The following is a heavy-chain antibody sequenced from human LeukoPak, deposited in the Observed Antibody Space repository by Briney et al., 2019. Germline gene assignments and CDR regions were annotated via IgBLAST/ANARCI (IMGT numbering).Heavy chain of an antibody. D-gene: IGHD6-13*01. CDR3: ARVHIAAAGSFDY. CDR1: GDSVISGDYR. V-gene: IGHV4-30-4*01. Sequence: SETLSITCTVSGDSVISGDYRWTWIRQPPGKGLEWIGYTYFTGSTYFNPSLKSRVTISVDTSKNQFSLKLSSVTAADTAVYYCARVHIAAAGSFDYWGQGTLVTVSS. J-gene: IGHJ4*02. CDR2: TYFTGST.